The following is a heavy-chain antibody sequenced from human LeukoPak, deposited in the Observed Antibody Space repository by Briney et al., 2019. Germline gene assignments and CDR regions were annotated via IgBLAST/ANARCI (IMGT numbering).Heavy chain of an antibody. CDR3: ARDPSNTSGWSPYFDY. CDR1: GYTFNKHG. J-gene: IGHJ4*02. Sequence: ASVKVSCKASGYTFNKHGITWVRQAPGQGLEWMGWISAYNGDTKYVQKFQGRVTLTTDTSASTAYMELRSLRSDDTAVYYCARDPSNTSGWSPYFDYRGQGALVTVSS. D-gene: IGHD6-19*01. CDR2: ISAYNGDT. V-gene: IGHV1-18*04.